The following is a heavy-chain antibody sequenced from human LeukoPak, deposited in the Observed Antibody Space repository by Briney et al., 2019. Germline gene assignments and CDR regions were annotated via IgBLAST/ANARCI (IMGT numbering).Heavy chain of an antibody. CDR1: GFTVSSNY. CDR3: AKAGVVVAASYFDY. V-gene: IGHV3-53*01. D-gene: IGHD2-15*01. Sequence: GGSLRLSCAASGFTVSSNYMSWVRQAPGKGLEWVSVIYSGGSTYSAASVKGRFTISRDNSKNTLYLQMNSLRAEDTAVYYCAKAGVVVAASYFDYWGQGTLVTVSS. CDR2: IYSGGST. J-gene: IGHJ4*02.